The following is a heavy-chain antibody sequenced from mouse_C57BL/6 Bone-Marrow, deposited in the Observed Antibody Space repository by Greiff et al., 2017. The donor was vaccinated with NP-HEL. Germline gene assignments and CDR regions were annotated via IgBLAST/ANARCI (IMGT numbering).Heavy chain of an antibody. CDR2: IDPENGDT. CDR1: GFNINDDY. J-gene: IGHJ3*01. D-gene: IGHD2-4*01. CDR3: TSPIYDYDSPWVAY. Sequence: EVKLQESGAELVRPGASVTLSCTASGFNINDDYMHWVKQRPEQGLEWIGWIDPENGDTEYASKFQGKATITVDTSSNTAYMQLSSLTCEDTAVDYGTSPIYDYDSPWVAYWGQGTLVTVSA. V-gene: IGHV14-4*01.